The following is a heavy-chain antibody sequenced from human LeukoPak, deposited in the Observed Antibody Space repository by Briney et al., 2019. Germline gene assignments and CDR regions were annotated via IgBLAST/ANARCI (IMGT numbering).Heavy chain of an antibody. J-gene: IGHJ4*02. CDR1: GYTFTSYD. Sequence: GASVRVSCKASGYTFTSYDMNWVRQAPGQGLEWMGWMNPNSGNTDYAQNFQGRVTITRNTSISTAYMELSSLRSEDTAVYYCARGNQLVGHDYWGQGTLVTVSS. CDR3: ARGNQLVGHDY. CDR2: MNPNSGNT. D-gene: IGHD2-15*01. V-gene: IGHV1-8*03.